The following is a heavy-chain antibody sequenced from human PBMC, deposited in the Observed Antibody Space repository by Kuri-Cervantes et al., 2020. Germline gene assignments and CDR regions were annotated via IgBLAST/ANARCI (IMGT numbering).Heavy chain of an antibody. J-gene: IGHJ6*02. CDR3: AKDLSDYGGYYYYGMDV. D-gene: IGHD4-17*01. Sequence: GGSLRLSCAASGFTFSNAWMSWVRQAPGKGLEWVSAISGSGGSTYYADSVKGRFTISRDNSKDTLYLQMNSLRAEDTALYYCAKDLSDYGGYYYYGMDVWGQGTTVTVSS. CDR1: GFTFSNAW. CDR2: ISGSGGST. V-gene: IGHV3-23*01.